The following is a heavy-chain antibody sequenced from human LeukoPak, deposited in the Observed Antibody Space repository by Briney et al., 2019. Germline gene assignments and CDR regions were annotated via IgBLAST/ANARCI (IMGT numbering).Heavy chain of an antibody. V-gene: IGHV3-23*01. D-gene: IGHD6-19*01. CDR2: LSGTGGST. Sequence: GGSLRLSCAASGFTFSSYAMSWVRQAPGKGLEWVSTLSGTGGSTYYADSVKGRFTISRDDSKNTVYLQMSSLRPEDTSVYYCTKYTDITGWSPFHDWGQGTLVTVSS. CDR3: TKYTDITGWSPFHD. J-gene: IGHJ4*02. CDR1: GFTFSSYA.